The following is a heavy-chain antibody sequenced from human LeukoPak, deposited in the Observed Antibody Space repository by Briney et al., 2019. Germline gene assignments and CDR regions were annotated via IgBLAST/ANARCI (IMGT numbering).Heavy chain of an antibody. J-gene: IGHJ6*02. V-gene: IGHV1-69*04. CDR1: GGTFSSYA. Sequence: GASVKVSCKASGGTFSSYAISWVRQAPGQGLEWMGRIIPILGIANYAQKFQGRVTITAGKSTSTAYMELSSLRSEDTAVYYCARVSGAPSGMDVWGQGTTVTVSS. CDR3: ARVSGAPSGMDV. CDR2: IIPILGIA.